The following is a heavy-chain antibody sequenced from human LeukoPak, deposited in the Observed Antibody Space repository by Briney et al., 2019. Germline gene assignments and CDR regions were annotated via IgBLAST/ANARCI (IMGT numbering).Heavy chain of an antibody. CDR2: INPNSGGT. CDR1: GGTFSSYA. D-gene: IGHD1-26*01. Sequence: ASVKVSCKASGGTFSSYAISWVRQAPGQGLEWMGRINPNSGGTNYAQKFQGRVTMTRDTSISTAYMELSRLRSDDTAVYYCAMWGVGANYYYYMDVWGKGTTVTVSS. J-gene: IGHJ6*03. CDR3: AMWGVGANYYYYMDV. V-gene: IGHV1-2*06.